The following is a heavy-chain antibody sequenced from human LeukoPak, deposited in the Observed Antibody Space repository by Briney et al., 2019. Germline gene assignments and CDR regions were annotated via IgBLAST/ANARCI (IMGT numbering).Heavy chain of an antibody. CDR2: VDPSLGTP. V-gene: IGHV1-46*01. CDR1: GDTFSSYW. J-gene: IGHJ4*02. D-gene: IGHD3-3*01. Sequence: GASVKISCKASGDTFSSYWLHWVRQSPRHGLEWMGIVDPSLGTPTYAQRFQGRVTMTRDTSTRTVYMELRSLQNKDPAVYYCATSRLRFLQWDDWGQGTVVTVSS. CDR3: ATSRLRFLQWDD.